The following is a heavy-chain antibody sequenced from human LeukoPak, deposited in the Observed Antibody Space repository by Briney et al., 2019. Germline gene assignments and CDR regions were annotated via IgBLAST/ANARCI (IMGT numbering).Heavy chain of an antibody. V-gene: IGHV4-34*01. CDR2: ITRYGNT. D-gene: IGHD2-21*01. CDR1: GGPVSGYY. J-gene: IGHJ2*01. Sequence: SSETLSLTCGVSGGPVSGYYWSWLRQSPGKGLEWIGEITRYGNTNYNPSLKSRVIISKDTSKSQISLRLISLTAADTAVYFCARLDQLIVDYWYFDLWGRGTQVTVSS. CDR3: ARLDQLIVDYWYFDL.